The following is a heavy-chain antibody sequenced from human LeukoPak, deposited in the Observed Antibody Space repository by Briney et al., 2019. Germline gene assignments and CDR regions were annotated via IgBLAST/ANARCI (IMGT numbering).Heavy chain of an antibody. V-gene: IGHV4-4*02. J-gene: IGHJ1*01. CDR1: GDSISSDRW. Sequence: SGTLSLTCAVSGDSISSDRWWTWVRQPPGQGLEWIGEIHHSGSTNYNPSLKSRVAISLDKSNNQASLKLSSVTAADTAVYYCARENWSGYSYGYWGQGTLVTVSS. CDR3: ARENWSGYSYGY. CDR2: IHHSGST. D-gene: IGHD5-18*01.